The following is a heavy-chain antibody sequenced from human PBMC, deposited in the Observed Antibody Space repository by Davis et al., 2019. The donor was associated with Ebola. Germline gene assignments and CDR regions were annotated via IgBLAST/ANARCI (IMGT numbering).Heavy chain of an antibody. J-gene: IGHJ6*02. Sequence: ASVKVSCKASGYTFTSYYMHWVRQAPGQGLEWMGIINPSGGSTSYAPKFQGRVTMTSDTSTSTVYMELSSLRSEDTAVYYCAGDGAVTFGMDVWGQGTTVTVSS. V-gene: IGHV1-46*01. CDR3: AGDGAVTFGMDV. D-gene: IGHD4-17*01. CDR1: GYTFTSYY. CDR2: INPSGGST.